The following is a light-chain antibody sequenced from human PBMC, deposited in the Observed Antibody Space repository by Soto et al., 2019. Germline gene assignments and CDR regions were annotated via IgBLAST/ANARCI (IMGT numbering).Light chain of an antibody. V-gene: IGLV1-47*01. J-gene: IGLJ1*01. CDR1: SSNIGGYY. Sequence: QSVLTQPPSASGTPGQRVTISCSGSSSNIGGYYVSWYQQLPGTAPKVLIYRNNQRPSGVPDRFSGSKSGTSASLAISGLRSDDEADYYGAAWDDSLSGYDCGTGTKVNVL. CDR3: AAWDDSLSGYD. CDR2: RNN.